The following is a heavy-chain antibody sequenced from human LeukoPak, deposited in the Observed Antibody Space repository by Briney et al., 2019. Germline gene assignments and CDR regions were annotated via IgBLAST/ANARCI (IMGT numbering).Heavy chain of an antibody. D-gene: IGHD6-19*01. CDR1: GYTFTSYG. CDR2: ISAYNGNT. Sequence: ASVKVSCKASGYTFTSYGISWVRQAPGQGLEWMGWISAYNGNTNYAQKLQGRVTMTTDTSTSTAYMELRSLRSDDTAVYYCARFNPPVPGIAVAGPFDYWGQGTLVTVSS. V-gene: IGHV1-18*01. CDR3: ARFNPPVPGIAVAGPFDY. J-gene: IGHJ4*02.